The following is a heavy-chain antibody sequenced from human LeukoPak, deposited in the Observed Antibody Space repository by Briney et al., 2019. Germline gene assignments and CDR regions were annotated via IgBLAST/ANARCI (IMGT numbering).Heavy chain of an antibody. J-gene: IGHJ4*02. CDR1: GGSISSGGYS. CDR2: IYHSGST. V-gene: IGHV4-30-2*01. Sequence: PSQTLSLTCAVSGGSISSGGYSWSWIRQPPGKGLEWIGYIYHSGSTYYNPSLKSRVTISVDRSKNQFSLKLSSVTAADTAVYYCARDKGSQGSSGYSSGWFDYWGQGTLVTASS. CDR3: ARDKGSQGSSGYSSGWFDY. D-gene: IGHD6-19*01.